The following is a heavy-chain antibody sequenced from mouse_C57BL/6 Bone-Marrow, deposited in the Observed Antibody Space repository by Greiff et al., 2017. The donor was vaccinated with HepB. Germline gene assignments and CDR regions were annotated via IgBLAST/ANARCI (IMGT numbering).Heavy chain of an antibody. Sequence: VKLMESGPGLVAPSQSLSITCTVSGFSLTSYGVSWVRQPPGKGLEWLGVIWGDGSTNYHSALISRLSIRKDNSKSQVCLKLNSLQTDDTATYYCAKPGEDGYDAAMDYWGQGTSVTVSS. CDR3: AKPGEDGYDAAMDY. D-gene: IGHD2-2*01. CDR2: IWGDGST. V-gene: IGHV2-3*01. CDR1: GFSLTSYG. J-gene: IGHJ4*01.